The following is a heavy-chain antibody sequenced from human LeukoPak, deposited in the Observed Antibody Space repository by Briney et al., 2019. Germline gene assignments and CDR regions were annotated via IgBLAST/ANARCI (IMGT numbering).Heavy chain of an antibody. CDR2: VSGSGDNT. CDR1: GFTFFNYT. Sequence: PGWSLTLSCPAYGFTFFNYTMSWVRQTPGRRLEGVSAVSGSGDNTYYADSMKGRFNVSRDNSKNTLYLQMNSLSDEDTGIYYCAKSNIPGSWSGDPNDAFDIWGQGTMVTVSS. J-gene: IGHJ3*02. D-gene: IGHD3-3*01. CDR3: AKSNIPGSWSGDPNDAFDI. V-gene: IGHV3-23*01.